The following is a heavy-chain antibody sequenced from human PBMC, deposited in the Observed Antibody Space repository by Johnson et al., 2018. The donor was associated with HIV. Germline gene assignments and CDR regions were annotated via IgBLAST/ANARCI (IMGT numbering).Heavy chain of an antibody. CDR3: AKALNYYDSEEDAFDI. CDR2: TSYDGSNT. CDR1: GFTFSSYG. V-gene: IGHV3-30*18. Sequence: QMLLVESGGGVVQPGRSLRLSCAASGFTFSSYGIHWVRQAPGKGLEWVTVTSYDGSNTYSADSVKGRFTISRDNSKNTLYLQMNSLRAEDTAVYYCAKALNYYDSEEDAFDIWGQGTMVTVSS. D-gene: IGHD3-22*01. J-gene: IGHJ3*02.